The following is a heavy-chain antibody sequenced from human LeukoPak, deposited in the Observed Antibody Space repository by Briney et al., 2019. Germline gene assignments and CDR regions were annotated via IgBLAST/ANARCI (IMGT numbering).Heavy chain of an antibody. D-gene: IGHD3-10*01. Sequence: GGSLRLSCAASGFTFSSYSMNWVRQAPGKGLEWVSSISSSSSYIYYADSVKGRFTISRDNAKNSLYLQMNSLRAEDTAVYYCARTQLLWFGESTYYFDYWGQGTLVTVSS. CDR1: GFTFSSYS. V-gene: IGHV3-21*01. CDR3: ARTQLLWFGESTYYFDY. CDR2: ISSSSSYI. J-gene: IGHJ4*02.